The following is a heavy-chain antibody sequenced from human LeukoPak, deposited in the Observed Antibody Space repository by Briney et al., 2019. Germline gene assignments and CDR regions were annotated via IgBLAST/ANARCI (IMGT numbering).Heavy chain of an antibody. V-gene: IGHV1-18*01. J-gene: IGHJ6*02. Sequence: ASVKVSCKASGYTFTSYSISWVRQAPGQGLEWMGWISAYNGNTNYAQKLQGRVTMTTDTSTSTAYMELRSLRSDDTAVYYCARDGAGTVTTLGYYYYGMDVWGQGTTVTVSS. CDR1: GYTFTSYS. CDR3: ARDGAGTVTTLGYYYYGMDV. CDR2: ISAYNGNT. D-gene: IGHD4-4*01.